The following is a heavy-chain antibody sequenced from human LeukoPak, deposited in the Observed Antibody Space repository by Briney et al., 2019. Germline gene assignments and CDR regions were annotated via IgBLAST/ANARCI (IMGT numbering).Heavy chain of an antibody. CDR3: AKDHGERTYYYHMDV. V-gene: IGHV3-43*01. J-gene: IGHJ6*03. CDR1: GFTFDDYT. CDR2: ISWDGGST. D-gene: IGHD3-10*01. Sequence: GGSLRLSCAASGFTFDDYTMHWVRQAPGKGLEWVSLISWDGGSTYYADSVKGRFTISRDNSKNSLYLQMNSLRTEDTALYYCAKDHGERTYYYHMDVWGKGTTVTVSS.